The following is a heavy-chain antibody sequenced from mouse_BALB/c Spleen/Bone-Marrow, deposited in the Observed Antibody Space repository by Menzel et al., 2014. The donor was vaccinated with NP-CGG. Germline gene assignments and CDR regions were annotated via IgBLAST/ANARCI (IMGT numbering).Heavy chain of an antibody. CDR1: GFDFSRFW. D-gene: IGHD1-2*01. CDR3: AGLGYYGSFAF. V-gene: IGHV4-1*02. CDR2: INPDSSTI. Sequence: EVQLQQSGGGLVQPGGSLKLSCAASGFDFSRFWMSWVRQAPGKGLEWIGEINPDSSTINYTPSLKDKFIISRDNAKNTLYLQMSKVRSEDTALYYCAGLGYYGSFAFWGQGTLVTVSA. J-gene: IGHJ3*01.